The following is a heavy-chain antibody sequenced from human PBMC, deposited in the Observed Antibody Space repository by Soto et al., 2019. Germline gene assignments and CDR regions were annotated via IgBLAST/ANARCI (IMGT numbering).Heavy chain of an antibody. CDR3: ARVVPGAEAWFDP. Sequence: ASVKVSCKTSGYTFSNYGITWVRQAPGQPLEWLGWVSLYSDGTNYAQKFQGRVSMTTDTSTTTAYMELRSLRSDDTAVYYCARVVPGAEAWFDPWGQGTLVTVSS. D-gene: IGHD2-2*01. CDR2: VSLYSDGT. CDR1: GYTFSNYG. J-gene: IGHJ5*02. V-gene: IGHV1-18*01.